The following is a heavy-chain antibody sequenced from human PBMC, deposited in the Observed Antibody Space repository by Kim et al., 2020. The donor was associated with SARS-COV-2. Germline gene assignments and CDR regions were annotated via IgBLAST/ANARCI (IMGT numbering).Heavy chain of an antibody. J-gene: IGHJ6*03. D-gene: IGHD6-13*01. Sequence: VEGRFTISRDKAKNTRLLQMNSLRAEDTAIYYCARSEGGSSWYDYFYMDVWGRGTTVTVSS. CDR3: ARSEGGSSWYDYFYMDV. V-gene: IGHV3-53*01.